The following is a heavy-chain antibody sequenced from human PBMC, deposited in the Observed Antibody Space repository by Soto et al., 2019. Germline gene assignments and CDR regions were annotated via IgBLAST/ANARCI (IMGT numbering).Heavy chain of an antibody. CDR1: GFTVSSNY. D-gene: IGHD3-10*01. Sequence: GGSLRLSCAASGFTVSSNYMSWVRQAPGKGLEWVSVIYSGGSTYYADSVKGRFTISRHNSKNTLYLQMNSLRAEDTAVYYCARGPFGESTLIDYWGQGTLVTVSS. V-gene: IGHV3-53*04. J-gene: IGHJ4*02. CDR3: ARGPFGESTLIDY. CDR2: IYSGGST.